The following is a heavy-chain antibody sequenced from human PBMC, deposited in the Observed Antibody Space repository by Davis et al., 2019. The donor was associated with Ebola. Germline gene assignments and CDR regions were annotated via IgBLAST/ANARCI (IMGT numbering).Heavy chain of an antibody. CDR3: ARGGRWGLGGEDY. D-gene: IGHD3-16*01. CDR1: GGSFSGYY. Sequence: GSLRLSCAVYGGSFSGYYWSWIRQPPGKGLEWIGEINHSGSTNYNPSLKSRVTISVDTSKNQFSLKLSSVTAADTAVYYCARGGRWGLGGEDYWGQGTLVTVSS. CDR2: INHSGST. V-gene: IGHV4-34*01. J-gene: IGHJ4*02.